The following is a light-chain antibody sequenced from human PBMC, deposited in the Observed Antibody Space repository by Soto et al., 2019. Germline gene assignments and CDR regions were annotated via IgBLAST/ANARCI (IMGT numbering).Light chain of an antibody. V-gene: IGKV1-5*01. CDR2: DAS. CDR3: QQYNSSPLT. J-gene: IGKJ4*01. Sequence: DIQMSQSPSTLSASVGDRVTITCRASQSISSWLAWYQQKPGKAPKLLIYDASSLESGVPSRFSGSGSGTEFTLTISSLQPDDFATYYCQQYNSSPLTFGGGTKVEIK. CDR1: QSISSW.